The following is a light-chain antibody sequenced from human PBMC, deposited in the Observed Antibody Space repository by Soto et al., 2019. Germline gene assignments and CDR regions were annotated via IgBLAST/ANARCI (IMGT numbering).Light chain of an antibody. Sequence: EIVLTQSPGTLSLSPGDRATLSCRASQSVSSSYLAWLQQKPGQAPRLLIYGASSRATGIPDRFSGSGSGTDFTLTISRLEPEDFAVYYGQQYDSSPITFGQGTRLEI. J-gene: IGKJ5*01. CDR1: QSVSSSY. CDR3: QQYDSSPIT. CDR2: GAS. V-gene: IGKV3-20*01.